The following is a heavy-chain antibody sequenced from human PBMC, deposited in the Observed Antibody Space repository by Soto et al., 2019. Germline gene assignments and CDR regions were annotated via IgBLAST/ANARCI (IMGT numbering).Heavy chain of an antibody. J-gene: IGHJ6*02. V-gene: IGHV4-30-2*01. Sequence: PSETVSLTCTVSCGSISSGGYSWSWIRQTPGKGLEWIGYIYPTGKTYYNPSLKSRVTISLDGAKNQFSLKMTSVTAADTGLYYCAARPYYYYGLDVWGQGTTVTVSS. D-gene: IGHD3-10*01. CDR1: CGSISSGGYS. CDR2: IYPTGKT. CDR3: AARPYYYYGLDV.